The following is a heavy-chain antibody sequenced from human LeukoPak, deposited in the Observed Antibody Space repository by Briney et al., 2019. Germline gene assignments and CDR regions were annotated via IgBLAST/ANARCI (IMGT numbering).Heavy chain of an antibody. D-gene: IGHD3-10*01. CDR3: ARDRTPSMVRGVKSYNWFDP. CDR1: GGSISSGGYY. CDR2: IYYSGST. V-gene: IGHV4-31*03. Sequence: SQTLSLTCTVSGGSISSGGYYWSWIRQHPGKGLEWIGYIYYSGSTYYNPSLKSRVTISVDTSKNQFSLKLSSVTAADTAVYYCARDRTPSMVRGVKSYNWFDPWGQGTLVTVSS. J-gene: IGHJ5*02.